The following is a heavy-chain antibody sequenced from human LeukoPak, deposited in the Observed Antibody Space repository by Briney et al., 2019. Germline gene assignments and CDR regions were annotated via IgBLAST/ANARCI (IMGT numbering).Heavy chain of an antibody. CDR1: GFTFSSYL. CDR2: INIDGSDR. Sequence: PGGSLRLSCTDSGFTFSSYLMHWVRQAPGKGLVWVSRINIDGSDRNYADSVKGRFTISRDSAQNTLYLQMNSLRAEDTAVYYCARDDNFGSVDDYWGQGTLVTVSS. V-gene: IGHV3-74*01. D-gene: IGHD3-10*01. CDR3: ARDDNFGSVDDY. J-gene: IGHJ4*02.